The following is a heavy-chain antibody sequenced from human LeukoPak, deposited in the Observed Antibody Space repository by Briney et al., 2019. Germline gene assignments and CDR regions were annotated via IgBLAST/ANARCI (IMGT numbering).Heavy chain of an antibody. CDR1: GVFINSNTYS. D-gene: IGHD6-6*01. V-gene: IGHV4-39*01. CDR3: ARGQQLVHY. CDR2: ISYTGNT. Sequence: SETLSLTCTVSGVFINSNTYSWGWIRQPPGGGLEWIGTISYTGNTYYNSSLKSQLTISVDTSKTRFSLRLSSVTAADTAVYYCARGQQLVHYWGQGTLVTVSS. J-gene: IGHJ4*02.